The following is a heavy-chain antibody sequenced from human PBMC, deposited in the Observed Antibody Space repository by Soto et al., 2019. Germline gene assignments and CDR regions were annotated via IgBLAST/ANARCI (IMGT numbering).Heavy chain of an antibody. D-gene: IGHD4-17*01. CDR1: GYSFTSYW. CDR2: IDPSDSYT. V-gene: IGHV5-10-1*01. CDR3: ARTTVTTVFIVDY. J-gene: IGHJ4*02. Sequence: PGESLKISCKGSGYSFTSYWISWVRQMPGEGLEWMGRIDPSDSYTNYSPSFQGHVTISADKSISTAYLQWSSLKASDTAMYYCARTTVTTVFIVDYWGQGTLVIVSS.